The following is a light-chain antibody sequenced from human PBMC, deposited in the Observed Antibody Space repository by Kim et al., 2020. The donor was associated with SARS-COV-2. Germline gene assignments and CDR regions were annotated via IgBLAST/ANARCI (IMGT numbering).Light chain of an antibody. CDR2: ASS. V-gene: IGKV3-20*01. J-gene: IGKJ2*01. Sequence: LSPGERATLSCRASQSVSDGRLAWYQQRPGQAPRLLIYASSTMATAIPDRFSGSGSGTDFTLTIHRLEPEDFAVYYCQQYGTSPTAFGPGTRLEI. CDR1: QSVSDGR. CDR3: QQYGTSPTA.